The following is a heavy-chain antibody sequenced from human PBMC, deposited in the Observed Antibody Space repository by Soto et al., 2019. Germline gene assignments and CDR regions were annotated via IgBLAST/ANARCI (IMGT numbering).Heavy chain of an antibody. CDR2: IYHSGST. J-gene: IGHJ4*02. Sequence: SETLSLTCAVYGGSFSGYYWSWIRQPPGKGLEWIGEIYHSGSTNYNPSLKSRVTISVDKSKNQFSLKLSSVTAADTAVYYCAAYSSGWSYFDYWGQGTLVTVSS. CDR1: GGSFSGYY. D-gene: IGHD6-19*01. CDR3: AAYSSGWSYFDY. V-gene: IGHV4-34*01.